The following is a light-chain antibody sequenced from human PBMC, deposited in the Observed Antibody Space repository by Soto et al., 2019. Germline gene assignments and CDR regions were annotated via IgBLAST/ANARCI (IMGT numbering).Light chain of an antibody. Sequence: QSALTQPASASGSPGQSITISCTGTSSDIGGNNYVSWFQQHPGKVPTLIVYEVNNRPSGVSTHFSGSKSCNTASLTVSGLLPEDEAEYYCTSYTAATRLFGAGTKVTVL. CDR1: SSDIGGNNY. CDR2: EVN. J-gene: IGLJ1*01. CDR3: TSYTAATRL. V-gene: IGLV2-14*01.